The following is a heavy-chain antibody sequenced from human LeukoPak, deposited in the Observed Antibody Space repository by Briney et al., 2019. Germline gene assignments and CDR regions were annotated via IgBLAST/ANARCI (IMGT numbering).Heavy chain of an antibody. J-gene: IGHJ4*02. CDR2: INEDGTEK. V-gene: IGHV3-7*03. CDR1: GFTFSGYW. Sequence: GGSLRLSCAASGFTFSGYWMTWVRQAPGKGLEWVARINEDGTEKYYMDSVKGRFTISRDNADNSLYLQLNSLRSEDTAVYYCARDGPIVVVPAASNFDYWGQGTLVTVSS. D-gene: IGHD2-2*01. CDR3: ARDGPIVVVPAASNFDY.